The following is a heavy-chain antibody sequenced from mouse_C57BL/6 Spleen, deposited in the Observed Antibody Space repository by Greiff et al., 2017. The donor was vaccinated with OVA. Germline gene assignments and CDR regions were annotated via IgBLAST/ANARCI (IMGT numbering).Heavy chain of an antibody. CDR2: IGPGSGST. D-gene: IGHD1-1*01. J-gene: IGHJ4*01. V-gene: IGHV1-77*01. CDR3: ARYNGSRDYAMDY. CDR1: GYTFTDYY. Sequence: QVQLQQSGAELVKPGASVKISCTASGYTFTDYYINWVKQRPGQGLAWIGKIGPGSGSTYYNEKFKGKATLTADKSSSTAYMQLSSLTSDDAAVDVCARYNGSRDYAMDYWGQGTSVTVSS.